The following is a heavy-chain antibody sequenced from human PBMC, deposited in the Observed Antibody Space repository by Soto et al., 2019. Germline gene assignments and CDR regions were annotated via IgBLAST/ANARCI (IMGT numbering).Heavy chain of an antibody. CDR2: IYYSGST. J-gene: IGHJ5*02. Sequence: SETLSLTCTVSGGSISSYYWSWIWQPPGKGLEWIGYIYYSGSTNYNPSLKSRVTISVDTSKNQFSLKLSSVTAADTAVYYCARQRSGYDILTGYYIWFDPWGQGTLVTVSS. CDR3: ARQRSGYDILTGYYIWFDP. V-gene: IGHV4-59*08. CDR1: GGSISSYY. D-gene: IGHD3-9*01.